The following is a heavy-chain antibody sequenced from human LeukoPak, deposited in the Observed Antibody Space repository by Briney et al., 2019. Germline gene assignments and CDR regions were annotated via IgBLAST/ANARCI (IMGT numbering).Heavy chain of an antibody. J-gene: IGHJ1*01. V-gene: IGHV4-59*01. Sequence: SATLSLTWTVSVRSISTYYGNWIRQPPGKGLEWMGYIYHSGSTNYNPSLQSRVTISVDTSKNQFSLNPNSVTAADTAVYYCARGGAARLHFQNWGQGTLVTVSS. CDR3: ARGGAARLHFQN. CDR2: IYHSGST. D-gene: IGHD6-6*01. CDR1: VRSISTYY.